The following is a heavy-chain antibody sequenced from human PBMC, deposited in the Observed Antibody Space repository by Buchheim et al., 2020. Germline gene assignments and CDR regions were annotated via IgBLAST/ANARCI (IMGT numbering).Heavy chain of an antibody. CDR1: GFTFSSYG. V-gene: IGHV3-30*18. J-gene: IGHJ4*02. CDR3: AKAFNYGDY. Sequence: QVQLVESGGGVVQPGRPLRLSCAASGFTFSSYGMHWVRQAPGKGLEWVAVISYDGSNKYYADSVKGRFTISRDNSKNTLYLQMNSLGAEDTAVYYCAKAFNYGDYWGQGTL. CDR2: ISYDGSNK.